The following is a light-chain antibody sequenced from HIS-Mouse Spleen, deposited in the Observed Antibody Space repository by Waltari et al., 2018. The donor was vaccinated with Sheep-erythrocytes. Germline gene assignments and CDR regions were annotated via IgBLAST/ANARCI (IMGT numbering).Light chain of an antibody. J-gene: IGLJ2*01. Sequence: QSVLTQPPSVSGTPGQRVTISCSGSSSNIGSNTVHWYQQLSGTAPKLLIYSNNQRPAGVPDRFSGSKSGTSASLAISGLQSEDEADYYCAAWDDSLNGVVFGGGTKLTVL. V-gene: IGLV1-44*01. CDR1: SSNIGSNT. CDR2: SNN. CDR3: AAWDDSLNGVV.